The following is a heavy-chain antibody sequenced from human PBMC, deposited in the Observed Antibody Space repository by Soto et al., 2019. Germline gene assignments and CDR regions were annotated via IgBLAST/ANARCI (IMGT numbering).Heavy chain of an antibody. CDR1: GFTFSSYA. CDR2: ISASGGAT. J-gene: IGHJ2*01. CDR3: AKSRRSGYPRGYSDL. D-gene: IGHD5-12*01. V-gene: IGHV3-23*01. Sequence: EVQLLESGGGLVQPGGSLRLSCAASGFTFSSYAMSWVRQAPGKGLEWVAAISASGGATYYADSVKGRFTISRDNSKNTLYLQMSSLRAEDTAVYNCAKSRRSGYPRGYSDLWGRGTLVTVSS.